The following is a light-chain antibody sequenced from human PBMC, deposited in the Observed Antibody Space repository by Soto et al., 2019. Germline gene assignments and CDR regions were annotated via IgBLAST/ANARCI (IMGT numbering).Light chain of an antibody. CDR2: GAS. J-gene: IGKJ1*01. CDR3: QQRSNWSGT. V-gene: IGKV3D-20*02. CDR1: QSFISSY. Sequence: EIVLTQSPGTLSVSRGERATLSCSASQSFISSYLAWYQQKPGQAPRLLLYGASSRATGSTARFSGSGSGTAFTPTISSLEPEDVAVYYCQQRSNWSGTFGQGTKVDIK.